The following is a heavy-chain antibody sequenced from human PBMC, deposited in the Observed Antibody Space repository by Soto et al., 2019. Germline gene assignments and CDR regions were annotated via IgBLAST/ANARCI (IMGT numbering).Heavy chain of an antibody. V-gene: IGHV4-31*03. CDR3: ARDGYGD. D-gene: IGHD3-22*01. CDR2: IYYNGST. CDR1: GGSITSGTYY. Sequence: QVQLQESGPGLVKPSQTLSLTCTVSGGSITSGTYYWSWIRQHPGKGLEWVGYIYYNGSTYFNPSLKSRVTISLDTSKNQFSLKLSSVTAADPAVYYCARDGYGDWGQGTLVTVSS. J-gene: IGHJ4*02.